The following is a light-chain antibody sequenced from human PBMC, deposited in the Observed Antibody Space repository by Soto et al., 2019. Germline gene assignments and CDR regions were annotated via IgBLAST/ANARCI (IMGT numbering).Light chain of an antibody. V-gene: IGKV3-20*01. CDR1: QSVYSTY. Sequence: ELVLTQSPGTLSLSPGERATLSCRASQSVYSTYLAWYQQRPGQAPRLLFYDAFIRATGIPDRFSGSGSGTDFNLTISRLEPEDFAVYYCHQYGSSPWTSGQGTKV. CDR2: DAF. J-gene: IGKJ1*01. CDR3: HQYGSSPWT.